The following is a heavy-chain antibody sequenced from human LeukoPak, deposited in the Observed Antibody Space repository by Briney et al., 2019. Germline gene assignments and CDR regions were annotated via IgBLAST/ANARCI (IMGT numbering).Heavy chain of an antibody. CDR3: ANGDYGDYVSFFDY. CDR1: GLTISSYS. Sequence: GGSLRLSCAASGLTISSYSMNWVRQAPGKGLQWVSYISSSSSTIYYADSVKGRFTISRDNSRNTLYLQMNSLRAEDTAVYYCANGDYGDYVSFFDYWGQGTLVTVSS. J-gene: IGHJ4*02. V-gene: IGHV3-48*01. CDR2: ISSSSSTI. D-gene: IGHD4-17*01.